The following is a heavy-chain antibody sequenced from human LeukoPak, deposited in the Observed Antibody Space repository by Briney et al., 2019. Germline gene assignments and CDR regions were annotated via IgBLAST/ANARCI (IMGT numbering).Heavy chain of an antibody. D-gene: IGHD6-13*01. V-gene: IGHV4-4*02. CDR2: IYHSGST. Sequence: PSETLSLTCAVSGGSISSSNWWSWVRQPPGKGLEWIGEIYHSGSTNYNPSLKSRVTISVDTSKNQFSLKLSSVTAADTAVYYCARRPGIAAAGTVWFDPWGQGTPVTVSS. CDR1: GGSISSSNW. J-gene: IGHJ5*02. CDR3: ARRPGIAAAGTVWFDP.